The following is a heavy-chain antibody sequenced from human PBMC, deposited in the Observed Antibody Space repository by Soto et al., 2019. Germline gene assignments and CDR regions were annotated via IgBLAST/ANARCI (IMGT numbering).Heavy chain of an antibody. CDR3: ASDPGGSVAHGV. J-gene: IGHJ3*01. Sequence: ELQLVESGGGVVKPGGSVRLSCAVSGLTVSNNYMSWVRQAPGKGLEWVSHIYSGGDTFYSNSVRGRFTISRDSSKNTLYLQMDSLRVEDTAVYYCASDPGGSVAHGVWGQGTMVTVSS. V-gene: IGHV3-66*01. CDR2: IYSGGDT. D-gene: IGHD3-10*01. CDR1: GLTVSNNY.